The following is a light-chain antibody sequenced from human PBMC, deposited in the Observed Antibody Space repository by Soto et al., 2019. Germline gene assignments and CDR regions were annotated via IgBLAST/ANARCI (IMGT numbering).Light chain of an antibody. CDR3: CSYAGRDTLYV. CDR2: DVS. CDR1: STDVGGYNY. V-gene: IGLV2-11*01. J-gene: IGLJ1*01. Sequence: QSALTQPRSVSGSPGQSVAISCTGTSTDVGGYNYVSWYQQHPGKVPKLMLYDVSKRPSGVPDRFSVSKSGNTASLTISGLQAEDEADYYCCSYAGRDTLYVFGSGTKLTVL.